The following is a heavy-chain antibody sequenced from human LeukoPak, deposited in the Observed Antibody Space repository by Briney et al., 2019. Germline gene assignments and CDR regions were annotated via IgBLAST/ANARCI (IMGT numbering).Heavy chain of an antibody. CDR1: GVSISSSNSY. D-gene: IGHD6-13*01. Sequence: SETLSLTCTVSGVSISSSNSYWGWIRQPPGKGLEWIGSIYYSGSTNYNPSLKSRVTISVDTSKNHFSLKLYSVTAADTAVYYCARVVSSSWDYYYYMDVWGKGTTVTISS. V-gene: IGHV4-39*07. CDR3: ARVVSSSWDYYYYMDV. J-gene: IGHJ6*03. CDR2: IYYSGST.